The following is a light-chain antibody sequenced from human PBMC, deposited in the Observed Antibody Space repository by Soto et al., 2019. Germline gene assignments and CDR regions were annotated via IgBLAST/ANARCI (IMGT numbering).Light chain of an antibody. V-gene: IGKV3-20*01. J-gene: IGKJ1*01. CDR3: QRFGTSPPWT. Sequence: IMLTQSPGTLSLSPWARATLSGMASQSLSRSYLAWYQQKPGQAPRLLIYGTSIRATGIPDRFSGSGSGTDFTLTITRLEPEDFAVYYCQRFGTSPPWTFGQGTKVDIK. CDR2: GTS. CDR1: QSLSRSY.